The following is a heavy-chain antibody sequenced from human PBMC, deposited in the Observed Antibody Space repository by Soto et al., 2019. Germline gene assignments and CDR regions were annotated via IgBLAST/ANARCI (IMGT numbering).Heavy chain of an antibody. J-gene: IGHJ3*02. CDR1: GDSVSSNSVA. CDR2: TYYRSKWYN. CDR3: ARGRFNAFGI. Sequence: QVQLQQSGPGLVKPSQTLSLTCAISGDSVSSNSVAWNWIRQSPSRGLECLGRTYYRSKWYNDYGVTVKERITIIPDISKNQFSLQLNSVTHEDTSVYYGARGRFNAFGIWGQGTMVNVSS. D-gene: IGHD3-3*01. V-gene: IGHV6-1*01.